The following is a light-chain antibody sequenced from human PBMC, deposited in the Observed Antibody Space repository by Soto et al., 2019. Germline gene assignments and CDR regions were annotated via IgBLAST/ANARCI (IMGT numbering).Light chain of an antibody. CDR2: TAS. Sequence: DIQMTQSPSSLSASVGDRVTITCRASQGISNYIAWYQQKPGKAPKLLISTASTLQSGVPSRFSGSGSGTDFTLTISSLQSEDAATYSGQKYNSVPLFGPGTTVDIK. CDR1: QGISNY. J-gene: IGKJ3*01. V-gene: IGKV1-27*01. CDR3: QKYNSVPL.